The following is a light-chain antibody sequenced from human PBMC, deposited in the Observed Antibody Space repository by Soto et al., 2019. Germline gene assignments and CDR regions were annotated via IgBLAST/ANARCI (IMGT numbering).Light chain of an antibody. V-gene: IGLV2-14*01. Sequence: QSALTQPASVSGSPGQSITISCSGTSSDVGGYNYVSWYQQHPRKAPKLMIYEVSNRPSGVSNRFSGSKSGNTASLTISGLQAEDDADYYCSSYISSSTLHVVFGGGTKLTVL. CDR1: SSDVGGYNY. J-gene: IGLJ2*01. CDR2: EVS. CDR3: SSYISSSTLHVV.